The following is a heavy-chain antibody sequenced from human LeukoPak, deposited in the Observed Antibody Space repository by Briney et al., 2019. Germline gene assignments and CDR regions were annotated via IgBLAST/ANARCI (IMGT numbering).Heavy chain of an antibody. CDR1: GYTFTGSY. Sequence: ASVRVSCKASGYTFTGSYMHWVRQAPGQGFEWIGWISPASGATKYAQNFQGRVTLTTDTSITTAYMELSSLTSDDTASYYCLNEHGGWGQGTPVTVPS. D-gene: IGHD1-1*01. CDR3: LNEHGG. V-gene: IGHV1-2*02. CDR2: ISPASGAT. J-gene: IGHJ4*02.